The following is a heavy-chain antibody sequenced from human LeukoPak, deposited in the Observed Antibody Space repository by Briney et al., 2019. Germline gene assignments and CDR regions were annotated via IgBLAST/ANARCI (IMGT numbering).Heavy chain of an antibody. V-gene: IGHV1-69-2*01. Sequence: ASVKVSCKVYGYTFTDYYMHWVQQAPGKGLELMGLVDPEDGETIYAEKFQGRVTITADTSTDTAYMELSSLRSEDTAVYYCATVYCGGDCYPAEYFQHWGQGTLVTVSS. CDR3: ATVYCGGDCYPAEYFQH. J-gene: IGHJ1*01. D-gene: IGHD2-21*01. CDR2: VDPEDGET. CDR1: GYTFTDYY.